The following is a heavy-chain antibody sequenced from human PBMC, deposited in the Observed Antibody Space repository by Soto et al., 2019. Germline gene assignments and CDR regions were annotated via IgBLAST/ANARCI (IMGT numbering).Heavy chain of an antibody. CDR2: VNSDSGGT. CDR1: GYTFSDYY. V-gene: IGHV1-2*02. Sequence: QVQLEQSGAEVKKPGASVKVSCKASGYTFSDYYIHWVRQAPGQGLEWMGRVNSDSGGTTYAQKFHGRVTMTRDTSISMVYMELSRLTSNDTAVYYCTRDLVGYDAFDIWGQGTLVAVSP. D-gene: IGHD2-15*01. J-gene: IGHJ3*02. CDR3: TRDLVGYDAFDI.